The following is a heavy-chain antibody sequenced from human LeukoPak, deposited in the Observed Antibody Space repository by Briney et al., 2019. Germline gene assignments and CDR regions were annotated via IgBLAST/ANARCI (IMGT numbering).Heavy chain of an antibody. V-gene: IGHV3-66*03. J-gene: IGHJ6*02. CDR2: IHTSGGT. Sequence: GGSLRLSCEASGLTGSHNYVSWVRQAPGKGLEWVSAIHTSGGTCYADSVKGRFTISRDNSKNTLYLQMNSLRAEDTAVYYCASAEEYYGMDVWGQGTTVTVSS. CDR1: GLTGSHNY. CDR3: ASAEEYYGMDV.